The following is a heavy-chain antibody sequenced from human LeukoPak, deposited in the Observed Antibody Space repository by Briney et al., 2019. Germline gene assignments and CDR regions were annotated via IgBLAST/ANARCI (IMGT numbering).Heavy chain of an antibody. V-gene: IGHV3-74*01. J-gene: IGHJ4*02. D-gene: IGHD6-6*01. CDR2: IYTDLYGVSST. CDR3: ARDWAEYSTSSAYIGMLNY. Sequence: GSLRLSCAASGFTFRSYWMHWVRQAPGKGLVWVSRIYTDLYGVSSTSYADVVKGRFTISRDNAKNTLYLQVNSLSAEDTAMYYCARDWAEYSTSSAYIGMLNYWGQGTLVTVSS. CDR1: GFTFRSYW.